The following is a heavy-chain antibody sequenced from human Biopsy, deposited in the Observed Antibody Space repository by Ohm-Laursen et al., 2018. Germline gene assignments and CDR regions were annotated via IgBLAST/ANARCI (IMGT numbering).Heavy chain of an antibody. CDR1: GYFFSSYG. CDR2: ISGYNGNT. J-gene: IGHJ6*02. D-gene: IGHD2-21*01. CDR3: ARDRYRWNIAAVIAAHYNEYYYPLDV. Sequence: ASVKVSCKASGYFFSSYGLNWVRQAPGQGLEWMGRISGYNGNTNYAQKFQGRVTMTIDSSASTAYLELRSLRSDDTAFYYCARDRYRWNIAAVIAAHYNEYYYPLDVWGQGTTVTVSS. V-gene: IGHV1-18*01.